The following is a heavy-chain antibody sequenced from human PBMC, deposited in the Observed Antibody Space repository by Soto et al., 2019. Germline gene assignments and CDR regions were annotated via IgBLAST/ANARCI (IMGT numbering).Heavy chain of an antibody. CDR2: ISAYNGNT. D-gene: IGHD3-10*01. Sequence: QVQLVQSGAEVKNPGASVKVSCKASGYTFTSYAISWVRQAPGQGLEWMGWISAYNGNTNYAQKFQGRVTLTTDTSTRTAYMELKSLRSDDTAVYYCAREGAYDGSGRSHLDYWGQGTLVTVSS. CDR3: AREGAYDGSGRSHLDY. J-gene: IGHJ4*02. CDR1: GYTFTSYA. V-gene: IGHV1-18*01.